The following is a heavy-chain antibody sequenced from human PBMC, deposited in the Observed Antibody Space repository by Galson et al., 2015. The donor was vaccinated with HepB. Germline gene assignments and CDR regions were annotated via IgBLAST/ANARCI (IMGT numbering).Heavy chain of an antibody. D-gene: IGHD2-21*02. CDR2: ISAVGGST. J-gene: IGHJ6*02. Sequence: SLRLSCAGPGFAFSSYAMNWARQAQGKGLEWVSGISAVGGSTYYADSVKGRFTISRDNSKNTLYLQMNSLRAEDTAVYYCAKVIDPKYVHGVGDCYSNYYYGMEVWGQGTTVTVSS. CDR3: AKVIDPKYVHGVGDCYSNYYYGMEV. V-gene: IGHV3-23*01. CDR1: GFAFSSYA.